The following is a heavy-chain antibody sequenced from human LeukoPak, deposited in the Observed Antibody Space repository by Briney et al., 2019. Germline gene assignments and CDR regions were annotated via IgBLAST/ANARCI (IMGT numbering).Heavy chain of an antibody. V-gene: IGHV3-21*01. CDR2: ISSTSSYI. CDR1: GFIFNSHS. D-gene: IGHD3-16*01. Sequence: GGSLRLSCAASGFIFNSHSMNWVRQAPGKGLEWVSSISSTSSYIYYADSVKSRFTISRDNAKNSLYLQMNSLRAEDTAVYYCASLGETADYWGQGTLVTVSP. CDR3: ASLGETADY. J-gene: IGHJ4*02.